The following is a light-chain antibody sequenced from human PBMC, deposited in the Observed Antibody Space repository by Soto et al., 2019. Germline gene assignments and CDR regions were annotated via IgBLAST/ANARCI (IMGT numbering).Light chain of an antibody. CDR3: SSFTSSDPLVV. Sequence: QSALTQPASVSGSPGQSITISCTGTSSDVGGYNFVSWYQHHPAKAPKLMIYYVSNRPSGVSNRFSGSKSGNTASLTISGLKAEDEAHYYCSSFTSSDPLVVFGGGTKLTVL. CDR2: YVS. CDR1: SSDVGGYNF. V-gene: IGLV2-14*03. J-gene: IGLJ2*01.